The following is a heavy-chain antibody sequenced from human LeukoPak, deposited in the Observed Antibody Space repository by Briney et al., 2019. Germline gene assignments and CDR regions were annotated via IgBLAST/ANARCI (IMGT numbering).Heavy chain of an antibody. CDR3: ARVEIFGVVIIPFDY. CDR1: GDTFTSYD. V-gene: IGHV1-18*01. J-gene: IGHJ4*02. D-gene: IGHD3-3*01. Sequence: ASVKVSCKASGDTFTSYDINWVRQAPGQGLEWMGWISAYNGNTNYAQKLQGRVTMTTDTSTSTAYMELRSLRSDDTAVYYCARVEIFGVVIIPFDYWGQGTLVTVSS. CDR2: ISAYNGNT.